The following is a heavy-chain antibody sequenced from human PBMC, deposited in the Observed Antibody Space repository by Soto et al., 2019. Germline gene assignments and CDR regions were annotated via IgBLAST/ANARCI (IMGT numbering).Heavy chain of an antibody. D-gene: IGHD2-15*01. CDR3: EKRTAGCYFLL. CDR1: GFTFSSYS. V-gene: IGHV3-23*01. CDR2: ISGSGGST. J-gene: IGHJ2*01. Sequence: GGSLRLPCAASGFTFSSYSMNWVRQAPGKGLEWVSVISGSGGSTYYADAVKGRFTISRDNSKNTLYLQMNSLRAEDTAVYYCEKRTAGCYFLLWRRGILVSVS.